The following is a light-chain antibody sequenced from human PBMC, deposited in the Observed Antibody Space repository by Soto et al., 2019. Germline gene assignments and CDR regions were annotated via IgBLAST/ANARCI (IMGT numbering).Light chain of an antibody. CDR3: QQGNISPLT. Sequence: LTQPSVPPSLSSGDSAILICWASQSVSSNLAWYQQKPGQAPRLLIYGASTMATGIPSRFSGSGSGAEFTLTISSLQPEDFATYYCQQGNISPLTFGQGTRLDMK. CDR1: QSVSSN. V-gene: IGKV3-15*01. CDR2: GAS. J-gene: IGKJ5*01.